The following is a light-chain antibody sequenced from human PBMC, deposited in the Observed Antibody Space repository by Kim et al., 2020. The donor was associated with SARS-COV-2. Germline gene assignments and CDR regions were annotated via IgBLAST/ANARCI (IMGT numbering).Light chain of an antibody. J-gene: IGLJ3*02. V-gene: IGLV10-54*01. CDR1: NNNIGNHG. CDR3: SAWDSSLNAWV. Sequence: RQTATLTCTGNNNNIGNHGASWLQQHQGRPPTLLSYTTDRRPSAISERFSASRSGNTASLTITGLQPEDEADYYCSAWDSSLNAWVFSGGTQLTVL. CDR2: TTD.